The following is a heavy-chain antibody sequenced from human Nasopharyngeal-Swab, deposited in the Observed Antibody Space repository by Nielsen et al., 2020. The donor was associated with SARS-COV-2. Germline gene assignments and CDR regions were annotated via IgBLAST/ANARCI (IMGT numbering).Heavy chain of an antibody. CDR2: ISSSGTDT. CDR3: AKSRGDTTMAHYYYYLDV. V-gene: IGHV3-23*01. D-gene: IGHD5-24*01. CDR1: GLPFNNYA. J-gene: IGHJ6*03. Sequence: GSLKISCAVSGLPFNNYAVTWVRQAPGKGLEWVSIISSSGTDTYYADYVKGRFTISRDNSKNTLYLQMNSLRAEDSAIYYCAKSRGDTTMAHYYYYLDVWGKGTTVTVSS.